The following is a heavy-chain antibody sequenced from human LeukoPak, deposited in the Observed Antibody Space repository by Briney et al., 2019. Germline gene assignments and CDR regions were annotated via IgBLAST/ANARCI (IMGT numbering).Heavy chain of an antibody. CDR1: GFTVSSNY. CDR2: ISYDGSNK. Sequence: QPGGSLRLSCAASGFTVSSNYMSWVRQAPGKGLEWVAVISYDGSNKYYADSVKGRFTISRDNSKNTLYLQMNSLRAEDTAVYYCAKDYHQGPYYYDSSGYYYWGQGTLVTVSS. J-gene: IGHJ4*02. D-gene: IGHD3-22*01. CDR3: AKDYHQGPYYYDSSGYYY. V-gene: IGHV3-30*18.